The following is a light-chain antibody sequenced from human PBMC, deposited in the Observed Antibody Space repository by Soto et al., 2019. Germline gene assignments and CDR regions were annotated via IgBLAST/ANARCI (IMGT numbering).Light chain of an antibody. J-gene: IGLJ1*01. CDR1: SSDVGGYNF. CDR2: EVS. CDR3: SSYAGSSIFV. V-gene: IGLV2-8*01. Sequence: QSVLTQPPSASGSPGQSVTISCTGTSSDVGGYNFVAWYQQHPGKAPKLMISEVSKRPSGVPDRFSGSKSGNTASLTVSGLQAEDEADYYCSSYAGSSIFVFGTGTKVTVL.